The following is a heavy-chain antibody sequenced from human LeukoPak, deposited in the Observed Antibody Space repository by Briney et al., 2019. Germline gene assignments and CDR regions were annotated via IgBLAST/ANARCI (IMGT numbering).Heavy chain of an antibody. CDR1: GFSFSSYW. J-gene: IGHJ4*02. D-gene: IGHD4-17*01. Sequence: GGSLRLSCAASGFSFSSYWMHWVRQVPGKGLVWVSRINTDGSSTSYADSVKGRFTISRDNSKNTLYLQMNSLRAEDTAVYYCARDQNEGYGDYFYYFDYWGQGTLVTVSS. V-gene: IGHV3-74*01. CDR3: ARDQNEGYGDYFYYFDY. CDR2: INTDGSST.